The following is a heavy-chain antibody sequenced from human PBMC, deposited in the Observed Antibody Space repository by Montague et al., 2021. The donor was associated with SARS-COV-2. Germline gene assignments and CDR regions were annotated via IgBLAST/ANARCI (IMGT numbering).Heavy chain of an antibody. CDR1: GFIFSNYA. CDR2: MGGSGVRR. D-gene: IGHD6-19*01. V-gene: IGHV3-23*01. J-gene: IGHJ6*02. CDR3: AKDTATIRIAVALMDV. Sequence: SLRLSCAASGFIFSNYAMTWVRQAPGKGLEWVSTMGGSGVRRDYADSVKGRFTISRDSSKNTLYLQMNSLRVEDTAAYYCAKDTATIRIAVALMDVWGQGTTVIVSS.